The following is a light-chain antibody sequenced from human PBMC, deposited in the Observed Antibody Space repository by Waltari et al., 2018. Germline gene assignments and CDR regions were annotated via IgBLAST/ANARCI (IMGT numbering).Light chain of an antibody. CDR2: EAS. CDR3: LERSSWPPT. V-gene: IGKV3-11*01. CDR1: QSVGRS. Sequence: EIALTQSPVTLSLSPWDRATLSCRASQSVGRSLSWYQQKPGQPPRLLIYEASTRATGIPARISGSGSGTDFTLTIGSLEPEDFAVYFCLERSSWPPTFGGGTTVDIK. J-gene: IGKJ4*01.